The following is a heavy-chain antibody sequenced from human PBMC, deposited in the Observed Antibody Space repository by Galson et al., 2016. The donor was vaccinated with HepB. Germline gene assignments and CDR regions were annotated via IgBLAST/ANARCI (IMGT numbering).Heavy chain of an antibody. CDR1: GYSFTNFW. D-gene: IGHD3-10*01. J-gene: IGHJ6*02. V-gene: IGHV5-10-1*01. CDR3: ARLPRGGSHRKYGMDV. Sequence: QSGAEVKKPGESLRISCKGSGYSFTNFWISWVRQMPGKGLEWMGRIDPSDSYTNYSPSFQAHVTISADKSTSAAYLQCSSLKASDTAMYYCARLPRGGSHRKYGMDVWGQGTTVTVSS. CDR2: IDPSDSYT.